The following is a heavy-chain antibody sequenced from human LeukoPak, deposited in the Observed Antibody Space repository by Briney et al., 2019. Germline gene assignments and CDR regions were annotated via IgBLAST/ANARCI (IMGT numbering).Heavy chain of an antibody. Sequence: ASVKVSCKASGYTFTSYYMHWVRQAPGQGLEWMGIINPSGGSTSYAQKFQGRVTMTRDTSTSTVYMELSSLRSEDTAVYYCARDLPPHIVVVTAVPELGSYWGQGTLVTVSS. CDR2: INPSGGST. CDR3: ARDLPPHIVVVTAVPELGSY. D-gene: IGHD2-21*02. CDR1: GYTFTSYY. J-gene: IGHJ4*02. V-gene: IGHV1-46*01.